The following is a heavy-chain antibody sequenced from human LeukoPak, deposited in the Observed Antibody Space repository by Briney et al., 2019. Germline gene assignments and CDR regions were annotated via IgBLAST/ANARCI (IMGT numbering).Heavy chain of an antibody. CDR1: GYTFTSYG. V-gene: IGHV1-18*01. CDR2: ISAYNGNT. D-gene: IGHD3-22*01. J-gene: IGHJ6*02. Sequence: VSVKVSCKATGYTFTSYGISWVRQAPGQGLEWMGWISAYNGNTNYAQKLQGRVTMTTDTSTSTAYMELRSLRSDDTAVYYCAREYYYDSSGSDYGMDVWGQGTTVTVSS. CDR3: AREYYYDSSGSDYGMDV.